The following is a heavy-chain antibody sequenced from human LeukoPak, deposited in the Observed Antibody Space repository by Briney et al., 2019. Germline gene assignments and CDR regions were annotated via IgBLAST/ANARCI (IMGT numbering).Heavy chain of an antibody. CDR1: GGSFSGYY. Sequence: PSETLSLTCAVYGGSFSGYYWSWIRQPPGKGLEWVSAISGSGGSTYYADSVKGRFTISRDNSKNTLYLQMNSLRAEDTAVYYCAKDHGDYVYWGQGTLVTVSS. CDR3: AKDHGDYVY. J-gene: IGHJ4*02. CDR2: ISGSGGST. D-gene: IGHD4-17*01. V-gene: IGHV3-23*01.